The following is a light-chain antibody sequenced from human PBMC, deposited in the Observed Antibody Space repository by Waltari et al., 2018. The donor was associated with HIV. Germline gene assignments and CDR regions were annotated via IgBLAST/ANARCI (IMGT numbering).Light chain of an antibody. Sequence: DIVMTQSPDSLSVSLGERAAINCKSSQSVLSTSKHKSHLAWYQQKPGQPPKLLIYWASNRDSGVPDRFSGSGSGTDFTLTISSLQAEDVAVYFCQQYYSAPWTFGQGTKVEIK. V-gene: IGKV4-1*01. CDR3: QQYYSAPWT. J-gene: IGKJ1*01. CDR1: QSVLSTSKHKSH. CDR2: WAS.